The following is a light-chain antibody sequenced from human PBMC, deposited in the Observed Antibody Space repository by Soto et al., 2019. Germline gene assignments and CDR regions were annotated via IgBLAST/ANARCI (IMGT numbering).Light chain of an antibody. CDR3: QHYGTSRT. CDR2: GAS. CDR1: QSVASGY. J-gene: IGKJ1*01. Sequence: EVVLTQSPGTLSLSPGERATLSCRATQSVASGYFAWYQQKPGQAPRLLIYGASTRATGIPDRFSGSGSGTDFTLTISRLEPEDSAVYFCQHYGTSRTFGLGTKVEIK. V-gene: IGKV3-20*01.